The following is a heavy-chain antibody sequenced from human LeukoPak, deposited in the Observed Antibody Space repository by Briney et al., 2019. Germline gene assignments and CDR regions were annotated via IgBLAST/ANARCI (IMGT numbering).Heavy chain of an antibody. Sequence: SETLSLTCAVYGGSFSGYYWSWIRQPPGKGLEWIGEINHSGSTNYNPSLKSRVTISVDTSKNQFSLKLSSVTAADTAVYYCARLARLAAVGSVYYHAMDVWGQGTTVAVSS. D-gene: IGHD6-13*01. CDR2: INHSGST. J-gene: IGHJ6*02. V-gene: IGHV4-34*01. CDR1: GGSFSGYY. CDR3: ARLARLAAVGSVYYHAMDV.